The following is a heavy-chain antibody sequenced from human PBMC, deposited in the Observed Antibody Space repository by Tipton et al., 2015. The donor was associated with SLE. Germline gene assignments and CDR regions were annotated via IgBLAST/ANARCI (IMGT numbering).Heavy chain of an antibody. J-gene: IGHJ4*02. CDR2: IYHTGTT. CDR1: GGSVSSSSKY. Sequence: TMSLTCTVSGGSVSSSSKYWAWIRQPPGKGLEWIGNIYHTGTTYYIPSLKSRVTISIDTSKNNFSLKMTAVTAADTAVYFCARAVGQMGRGVKTFDYWGQGTPVTVSS. D-gene: IGHD2-8*02. CDR3: ARAVGQMGRGVKTFDY. V-gene: IGHV4-39*02.